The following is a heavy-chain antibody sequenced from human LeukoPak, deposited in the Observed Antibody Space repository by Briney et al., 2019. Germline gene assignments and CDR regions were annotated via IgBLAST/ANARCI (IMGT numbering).Heavy chain of an antibody. CDR3: AKEVYDFWSGKPYYLDY. J-gene: IGHJ4*02. Sequence: PGGSLRLSCAASDITLSNYAMSWVRQAPGKRLEWVSAISGSGDSTYYADSVKGRFTISRDISKNTLNLQMNSLRAEDTAVYYCAKEVYDFWSGKPYYLDYWGQGTLVTVSS. D-gene: IGHD3-3*01. CDR1: DITLSNYA. V-gene: IGHV3-23*01. CDR2: ISGSGDST.